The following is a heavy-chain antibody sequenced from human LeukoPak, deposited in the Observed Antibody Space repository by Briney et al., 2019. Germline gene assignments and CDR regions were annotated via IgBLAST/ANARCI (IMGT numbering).Heavy chain of an antibody. J-gene: IGHJ5*02. CDR1: GYSFTSYW. CDR2: IYPGDSDT. CDR3: ARRSQGEGGATGGLSWFDP. V-gene: IGHV5-51*01. Sequence: KAGESLKISCKGSGYSFTSYWIGWVRQMPGKGLEWMGIIYPGDSDTRYSPSFQGQVTISADKSISTAYLQWSSLKASDTAMYYCARRSQGEGGATGGLSWFDPWGQGTLVTVSS. D-gene: IGHD1-26*01.